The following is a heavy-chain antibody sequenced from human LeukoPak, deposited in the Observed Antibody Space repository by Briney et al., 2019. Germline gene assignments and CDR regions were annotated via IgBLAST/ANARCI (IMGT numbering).Heavy chain of an antibody. J-gene: IGHJ6*02. CDR1: GGSISSYY. Sequence: PSETLSLTCTVSGGSISSYYWSWIRQPPGKGLEWIGYIYYSGSTNYNPSLKSRVTISVDTSKNQFSLKLSSVTAADTAVYYCARDPTAVEQQLHYGMDVWGQGTTVTVSS. CDR2: IYYSGST. CDR3: ARDPTAVEQQLHYGMDV. D-gene: IGHD6-13*01. V-gene: IGHV4-59*01.